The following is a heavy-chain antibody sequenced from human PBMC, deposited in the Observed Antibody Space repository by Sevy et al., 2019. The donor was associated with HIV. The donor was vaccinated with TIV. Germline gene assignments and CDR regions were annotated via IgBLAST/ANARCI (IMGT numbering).Heavy chain of an antibody. CDR1: GYTFTSYA. V-gene: IGHV1-3*01. J-gene: IGHJ4*02. CDR2: INAGNGNT. D-gene: IGHD6-13*01. Sequence: ASVKVSCKASGYTFTSYAMHWVRQAPGQRLEWMGWINAGNGNTKYSLKFQGRVTITRDTSASTAYMELSSLRSEDTAVYYCARGNSSSWYGTFDYWGQGTLVTVSS. CDR3: ARGNSSSWYGTFDY.